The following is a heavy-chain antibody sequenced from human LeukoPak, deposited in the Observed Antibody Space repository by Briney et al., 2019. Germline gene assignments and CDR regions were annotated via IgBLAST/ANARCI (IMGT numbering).Heavy chain of an antibody. D-gene: IGHD3-3*01. V-gene: IGHV3-7*01. CDR1: GFTFSSYW. Sequence: QPGGSLRLSCAASGFTFSSYWMSWVRQAPGKGLEWVANIKQDGSEKYYVDSVKGRFTISRDNAKNSLYLQMNSLRAEDTAVYYCASLIRNFWSGYFDHWGQGTLVTVSS. J-gene: IGHJ4*02. CDR2: IKQDGSEK. CDR3: ASLIRNFWSGYFDH.